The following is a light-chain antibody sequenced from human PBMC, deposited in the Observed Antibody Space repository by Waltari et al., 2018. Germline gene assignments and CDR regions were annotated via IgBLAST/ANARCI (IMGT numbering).Light chain of an antibody. J-gene: IGKJ4*01. V-gene: IGKV3-20*01. CDR1: QISNGRW. Sequence: EIFLTQSPGTLSLSPVERVTHSCRDSQISNGRWLNWYHQKPGQAPRLLIYGASIRATGIPDRFSGSGSGTDFTLTISRLEPEDSAIYYCQQYDGSVVTFGGGTKVEIK. CDR3: QQYDGSVVT. CDR2: GAS.